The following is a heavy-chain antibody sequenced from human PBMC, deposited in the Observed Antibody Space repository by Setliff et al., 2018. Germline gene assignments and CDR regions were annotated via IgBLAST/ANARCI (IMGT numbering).Heavy chain of an antibody. CDR2: ITDDGGTT. V-gene: IGHV3-23*01. CDR3: AKGKGPQPRPSLDY. CDR1: GFTFFSYT. Sequence: PGGSLRLSCTTSGFTFFSYTMNWVRQAPGKGLEWVSAITDDGGTTHYAGSVKGRFTISRDNSNLFLQMNNLRAEDTARYYCAKGKGPQPRPSLDYWGQGTLVTVSS. J-gene: IGHJ4*02.